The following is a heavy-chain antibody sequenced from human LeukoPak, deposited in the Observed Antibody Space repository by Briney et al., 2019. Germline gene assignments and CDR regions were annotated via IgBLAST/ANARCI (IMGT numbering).Heavy chain of an antibody. J-gene: IGHJ5*02. CDR3: ARDRGVAVKINWFGL. D-gene: IGHD3-10*01. CDR2: FSGSGGST. CDR1: GLTFSSYA. Sequence: GGSLRLSCAASGLTFSSYAMRWVRQAPGKGLERVSAFSGSGGSTYYGVAGKGRFTISRDNSKNTLYLQMNSPRAEDTAVYYCARDRGVAVKINWFGLWGQGTLVTVPS. V-gene: IGHV3-23*01.